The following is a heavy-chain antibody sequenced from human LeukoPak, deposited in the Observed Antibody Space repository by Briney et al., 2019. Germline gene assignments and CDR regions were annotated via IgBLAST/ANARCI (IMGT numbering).Heavy chain of an antibody. V-gene: IGHV3-30*18. D-gene: IGHD3-22*01. CDR2: ISYDGSNK. CDR3: AKARGLIGGAFDI. Sequence: GGSLRLSCAASGFTFSSYAMHWVRQAPGKGLEWVALISYDGSNKYYADSVKGRFTTSRDNSKNSLYLQMNSLRSEDTALYYCAKARGLIGGAFDIWGQGTMVTVSS. J-gene: IGHJ3*02. CDR1: GFTFSSYA.